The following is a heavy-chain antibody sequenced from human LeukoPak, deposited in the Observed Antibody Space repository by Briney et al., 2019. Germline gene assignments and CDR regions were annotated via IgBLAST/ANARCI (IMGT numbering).Heavy chain of an antibody. CDR1: GGSISSQY. CDR2: ICTSGNT. CDR3: AREEGYRPFDY. D-gene: IGHD3-16*02. J-gene: IGHJ4*02. V-gene: IGHV4-4*07. Sequence: SETLSLTCTVSGGSISSQYWSWIRQPAGKGLEWIGRICTSGNTNYNPSLKSRVTMSVDTSKNQFTLKLSSVTAADTAVYYCAREEGYRPFDYWGQGTLVTVSS.